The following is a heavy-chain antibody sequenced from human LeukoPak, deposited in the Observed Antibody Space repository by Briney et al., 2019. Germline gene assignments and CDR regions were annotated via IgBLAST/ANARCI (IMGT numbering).Heavy chain of an antibody. CDR2: IHYSGST. J-gene: IGHJ4*02. V-gene: IGHV4-39*01. CDR1: GGSMTSNNYY. CDR3: WRPHCSNSVCSSSRVDF. D-gene: IGHD2-8*01. Sequence: KSSETLSLTCTVSGGSMTSNNYYWGWIRQPPGKGLEWIGNIHYSGSTCYSPSLKNRVTISVDTSKNQFSLRLKSVTAADTAVYYCWRPHCSNSVCSSSRVDFWGQGTLVTVSS.